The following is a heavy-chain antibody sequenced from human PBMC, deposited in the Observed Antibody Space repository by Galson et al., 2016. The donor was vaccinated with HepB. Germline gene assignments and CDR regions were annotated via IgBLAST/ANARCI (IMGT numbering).Heavy chain of an antibody. J-gene: IGHJ4*02. CDR1: RFTFSAYD. V-gene: IGHV3-48*03. D-gene: IGHD2-21*01. Sequence: SLRLSCAASRFTFSAYDMNWVRQAPGKGLEWIAYISSSGTTIKYADSVKGRFTISRDNAKNSLYLQMNSLRAEDMAVYYCASGEIPFDYWGQGTLVTVSS. CDR3: ASGEIPFDY. CDR2: ISSSGTTI.